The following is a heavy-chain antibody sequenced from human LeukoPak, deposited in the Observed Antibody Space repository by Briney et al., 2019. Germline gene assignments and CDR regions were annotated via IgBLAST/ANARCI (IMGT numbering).Heavy chain of an antibody. CDR3: ARGRTVTAIRLLGY. D-gene: IGHD2-21*02. Sequence: GASVKLSCKASGYTFTSYDINWVRLATGQGLEWTGWMNPNSGNTGYAQKFQGRVTMTRNTSISTAYMELSSLRSEDPAVYYCARGRTVTAIRLLGYWGQGSLVTVSS. CDR2: MNPNSGNT. J-gene: IGHJ4*02. CDR1: GYTFTSYD. V-gene: IGHV1-8*01.